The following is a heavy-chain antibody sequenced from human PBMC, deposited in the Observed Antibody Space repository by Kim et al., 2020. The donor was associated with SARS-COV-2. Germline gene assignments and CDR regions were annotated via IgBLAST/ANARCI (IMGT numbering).Heavy chain of an antibody. CDR1: GFTFSSHG. CDR3: ARRQFSSGWYYFDY. J-gene: IGHJ4*02. Sequence: GGSLRLSCAASGFTFSSHGMHWVRQAPGKGLVWVSRINSDGSTTSYADSVKGRFTISRDNAKNTLYLQMNSLRAEDTAVYYCARRQFSSGWYYFDYWGQGTLVTVSS. CDR2: INSDGSTT. V-gene: IGHV3-74*01. D-gene: IGHD6-19*01.